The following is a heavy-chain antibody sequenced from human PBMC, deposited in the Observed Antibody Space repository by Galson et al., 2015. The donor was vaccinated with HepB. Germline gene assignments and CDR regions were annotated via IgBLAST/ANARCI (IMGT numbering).Heavy chain of an antibody. J-gene: IGHJ4*02. D-gene: IGHD3-10*01. CDR2: VHSNGKT. CDR3: ARGVPDYYGSGNYYPPFDY. V-gene: IGHV3-66*01. CDR1: GFTVTNNY. Sequence: SLRLSCAASGFTVTNNYMAWVRQAPGKGLEWVSVVHSNGKTYYGDSVKGRFTISRDNSKNSLYLQMNSLRVEDTAVYFCARGVPDYYGSGNYYPPFDYWGQGTLVTVSS.